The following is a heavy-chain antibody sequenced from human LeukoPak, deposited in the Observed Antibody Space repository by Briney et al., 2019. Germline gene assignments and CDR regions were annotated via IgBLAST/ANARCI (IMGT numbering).Heavy chain of an antibody. Sequence: GGSLRLSCAASGFTFSSYWMSWVRQAPGKGLEWVANIKQDGSEKYYVDSVKGRFTISRDNAKNSLYLQMNSLRAEDTAVYYCARDKAYSSSWYPSYYYYGMDVWGQGTTVTVSS. J-gene: IGHJ6*02. CDR2: IKQDGSEK. V-gene: IGHV3-7*01. D-gene: IGHD6-13*01. CDR1: GFTFSSYW. CDR3: ARDKAYSSSWYPSYYYYGMDV.